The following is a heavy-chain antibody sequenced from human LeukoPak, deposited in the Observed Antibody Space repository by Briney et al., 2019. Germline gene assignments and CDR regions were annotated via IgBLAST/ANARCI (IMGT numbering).Heavy chain of an antibody. CDR3: ATDLAERVSSSPTVDYYYMDV. J-gene: IGHJ6*03. Sequence: ASGKVSCKVSGYTLTELSMLWGRQAPGKGLEGMGGFDPEDVETIYAQKFQGRVTMTEDTSTDTAYMELSSLRSEDTAVYYCATDLAERVSSSPTVDYYYMDVWGKGTTVTVSS. V-gene: IGHV1-24*01. D-gene: IGHD2-2*01. CDR2: FDPEDVET. CDR1: GYTLTELS.